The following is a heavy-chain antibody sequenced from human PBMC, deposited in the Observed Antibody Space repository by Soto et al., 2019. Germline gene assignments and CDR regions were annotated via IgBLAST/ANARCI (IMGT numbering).Heavy chain of an antibody. V-gene: IGHV4-59*01. CDR2: IHNSGTS. Sequence: SETLSLTCTWSGDTSTSYYWGWIRQAPGKGLEWIGHIHNSGTSTHNPSLNGRVTISIDMSKKQFSLKLTSLTSADTAVYYCARDFYDSVGYTWFDSWSQGTLVTVSS. CDR3: ARDFYDSVGYTWFDS. D-gene: IGHD3-22*01. J-gene: IGHJ5*01. CDR1: GDTSTSYY.